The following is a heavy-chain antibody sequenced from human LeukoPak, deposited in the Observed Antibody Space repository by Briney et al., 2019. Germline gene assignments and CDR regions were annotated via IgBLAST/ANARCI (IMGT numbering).Heavy chain of an antibody. D-gene: IGHD2-15*01. Sequence: GGSLRLSCAASGFTVSSNYMSWVRQAPGKGLEWVSVIYSGGSTYYADSVKGRFTISRDNSKNTLYLRMNSLRPEDTAVYYCSRVLGYCSGTRCYSYHPDYWGQGTLVTVSS. V-gene: IGHV3-66*01. CDR1: GFTVSSNY. J-gene: IGHJ4*02. CDR2: IYSGGST. CDR3: SRVLGYCSGTRCYSYHPDY.